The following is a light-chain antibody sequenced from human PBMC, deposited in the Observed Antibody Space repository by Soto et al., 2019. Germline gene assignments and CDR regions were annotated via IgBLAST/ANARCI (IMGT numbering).Light chain of an antibody. CDR1: SSDVGYYQL. V-gene: IGLV2-23*01. Sequence: QSALTQPASVSGSPGQSITISCTGTSSDVGYYQLVSWYQQHPGKAPKLMIYEGSKRPSGVSDRFSGSKSGNTASLTISGLQAEDEATYYSCSPWVFGGGTKLTVL. CDR2: EGS. CDR3: CSPWV. J-gene: IGLJ3*02.